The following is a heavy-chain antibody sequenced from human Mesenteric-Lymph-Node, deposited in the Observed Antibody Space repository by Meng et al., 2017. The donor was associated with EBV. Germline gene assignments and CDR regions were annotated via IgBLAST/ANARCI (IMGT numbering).Heavy chain of an antibody. J-gene: IGHJ4*02. Sequence: VRMQAWGPRLVKPSKHLSLTCPVSGGSVNSGIYYWSWIRQTPGKGLQWIGYIFSSGSTNYNPSFKSRVTISVDMSKNHFSLRLTSVTPADTAVYYCARGYGSGSYRYFDYWGQGTLVTVSS. CDR2: IFSSGST. V-gene: IGHV4-61*03. CDR1: GGSVNSGIYY. CDR3: ARGYGSGSYRYFDY. D-gene: IGHD3-10*01.